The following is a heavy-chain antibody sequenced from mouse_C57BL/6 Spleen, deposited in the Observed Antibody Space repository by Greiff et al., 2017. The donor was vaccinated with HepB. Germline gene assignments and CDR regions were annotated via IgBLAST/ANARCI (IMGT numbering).Heavy chain of an antibody. CDR2: IDPEDGET. D-gene: IGHD1-1*01. Sequence: EVKLQESGAELVKPGASVKLSCTASGFNIKDYYMHWVKQRTEQGLEWIGRIDPEDGETKYAPKFQGKATITADTSSNTAYLQLSSLTSEDTAVYYCAREGFITTVVATEYFDYWGQGTTLTVSS. J-gene: IGHJ2*01. CDR3: AREGFITTVVATEYFDY. CDR1: GFNIKDYY. V-gene: IGHV14-2*01.